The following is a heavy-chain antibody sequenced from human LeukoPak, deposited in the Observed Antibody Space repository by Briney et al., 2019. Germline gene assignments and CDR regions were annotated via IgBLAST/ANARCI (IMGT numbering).Heavy chain of an antibody. CDR2: ISDNGGST. CDR1: GFTLNNYA. V-gene: IGHV3-23*01. D-gene: IGHD3-9*01. Sequence: GGSLRLSCAAAGFTLNNYAMSWVRQAAGKGLEWVSAISDNGGSTYYADSGEGRFTIYRDNSKTTLYLQMNSLRAEDTAMYYCAKESYYDILTGYSHYWGQGTLVTVSS. J-gene: IGHJ4*02. CDR3: AKESYYDILTGYSHY.